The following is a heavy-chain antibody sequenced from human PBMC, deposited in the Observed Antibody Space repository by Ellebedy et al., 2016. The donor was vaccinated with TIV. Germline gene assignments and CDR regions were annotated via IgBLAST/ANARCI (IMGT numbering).Heavy chain of an antibody. CDR1: GYTFTSYW. D-gene: IGHD1-1*01. J-gene: IGHJ5*02. Sequence: GGSLRLSXKGSGYTFTSYWIGWVRQMPGKGLEWMGIIYPGDSDTRYSPSFQGQVTISADKSISTAYLQWSSLKASDTAMYYCARQGGLERRTRNWFDPWGQGTLVTVSS. CDR2: IYPGDSDT. V-gene: IGHV5-51*01. CDR3: ARQGGLERRTRNWFDP.